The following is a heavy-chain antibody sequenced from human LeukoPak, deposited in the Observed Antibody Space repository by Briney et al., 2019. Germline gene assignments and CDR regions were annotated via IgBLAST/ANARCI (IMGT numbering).Heavy chain of an antibody. D-gene: IGHD2-2*01. Sequence: SVKVSCKASGYTFTSYAISWVRQAPGQGLEWMGGIIPIFGTANYAQKFQGRVTITTDESTSTAYMELSSLGSEDTAVYYCARVRSGYCSSTSCYFDYWGQGTLVTVSS. CDR2: IIPIFGTA. V-gene: IGHV1-69*05. CDR1: GYTFTSYA. CDR3: ARVRSGYCSSTSCYFDY. J-gene: IGHJ4*02.